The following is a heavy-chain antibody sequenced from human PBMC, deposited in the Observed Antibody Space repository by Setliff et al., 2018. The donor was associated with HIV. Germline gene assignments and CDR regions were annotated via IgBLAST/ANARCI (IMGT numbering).Heavy chain of an antibody. CDR3: ARDPYYYDSSGYGPRAFDI. D-gene: IGHD3-22*01. J-gene: IGHJ3*02. V-gene: IGHV3-48*03. Sequence: GGSLRLSCAASGFSFGSYTMNWVRQAPGKGLEWISLISHSGTTIYYADSVKGRFTISRDNAKNSLYLQMNSLRAEDTAVYYCARDPYYYDSSGYGPRAFDIWGQGTMVTVSS. CDR2: ISHSGTTI. CDR1: GFSFGSYT.